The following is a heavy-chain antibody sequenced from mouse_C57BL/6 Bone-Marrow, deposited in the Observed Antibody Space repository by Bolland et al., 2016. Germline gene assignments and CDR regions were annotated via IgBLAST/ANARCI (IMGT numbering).Heavy chain of an antibody. V-gene: IGHV5-6*01. J-gene: IGHJ3*01. Sequence: SYTYYPDSVKGRFTISRDNAKNTLYLQMSSLKSEDTAMYYCARHYWFAYWGQG. CDR3: ARHYWFAY. CDR2: SYT.